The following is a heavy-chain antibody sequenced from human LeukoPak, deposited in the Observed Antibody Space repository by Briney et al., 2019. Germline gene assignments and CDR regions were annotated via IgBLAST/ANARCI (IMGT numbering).Heavy chain of an antibody. Sequence: ASVKVSCKASGYTLTGYYMHWVRQAPGQGLEWMGWINPNSGGTNYAQKFQGRVTMTRDTSISTAYMELSRLRSDDTAVYYCAREGRYYDSSGLGFDYWGQGTLVTVSS. J-gene: IGHJ4*02. V-gene: IGHV1-2*02. CDR2: INPNSGGT. CDR1: GYTLTGYY. D-gene: IGHD3-22*01. CDR3: AREGRYYDSSGLGFDY.